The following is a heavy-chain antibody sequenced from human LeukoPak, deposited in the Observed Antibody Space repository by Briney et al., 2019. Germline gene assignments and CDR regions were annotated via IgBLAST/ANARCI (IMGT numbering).Heavy chain of an antibody. CDR1: GFTFSNYW. J-gene: IGHJ4*02. D-gene: IGHD3-10*01. V-gene: IGHV3-74*01. CDR3: ARDYYGSD. CDR2: INSDGSST. Sequence: GPLRLSCAASGFTFSNYWMHWVRQAPGKGPVWVSRINSDGSSTTYADSVRGRFTISRDNAKNTLYLQMNTLRAEDTAVYYCARDYYGSDWGQGTLVTVSS.